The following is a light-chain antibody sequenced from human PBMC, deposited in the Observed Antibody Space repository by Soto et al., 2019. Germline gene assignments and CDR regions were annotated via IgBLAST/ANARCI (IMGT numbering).Light chain of an antibody. CDR1: QSISSY. Sequence: IQMTQNQSSLSGSVGDRVTITCRASQSISSYLNWYQQKPGKAPKLLIYAASSLQSGVPSRFSGSGSGTDFTLTISSLQPEDFATYYCQQSYSTPFAFGPGTKVDIK. V-gene: IGKV1-39*01. CDR2: AAS. J-gene: IGKJ3*01. CDR3: QQSYSTPFA.